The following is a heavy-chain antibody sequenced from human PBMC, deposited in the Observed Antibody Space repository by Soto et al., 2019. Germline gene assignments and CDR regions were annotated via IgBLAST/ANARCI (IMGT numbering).Heavy chain of an antibody. CDR1: GYTFTSYA. CDR2: INAGNGNT. Sequence: QVQLVQSGAEVKKPGASVKVSCKASGYTFTSYAMHWVRQAPGQRLEWMGWINAGNGNTKYSHKFQGRVTITRDTSASTAYMELSSLRSEDTAVYYCARVFTADGMDVWGQGTTVTVSS. CDR3: ARVFTADGMDV. J-gene: IGHJ6*02. D-gene: IGHD3-3*01. V-gene: IGHV1-3*01.